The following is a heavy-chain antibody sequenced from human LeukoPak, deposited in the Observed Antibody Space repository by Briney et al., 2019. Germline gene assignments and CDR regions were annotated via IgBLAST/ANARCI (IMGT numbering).Heavy chain of an antibody. J-gene: IGHJ4*02. V-gene: IGHV4-61*02. CDR2: IYTSGST. CDR1: GGSISSGSYY. Sequence: SQTLSLTCTVSGGSISSGSYYWSWIRQPAWKGLEWIGRIYTSGSTNYNPSLKSRVTISVDTSKNQFSLKLSSVTAADTAVYYCARANDFWSGSDYWGQGTLVTVSS. CDR3: ARANDFWSGSDY. D-gene: IGHD3-3*01.